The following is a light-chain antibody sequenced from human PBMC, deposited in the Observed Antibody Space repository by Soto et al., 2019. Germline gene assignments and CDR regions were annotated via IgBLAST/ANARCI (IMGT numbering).Light chain of an antibody. Sequence: EIVLTQSPGTLSWSPGERATLSCRASQSVRSTYLAWYQQKPGQAPRLLIYGASTRATGIPARFSGSGSGTEFTLSISSLQSEDFAVYYCQQYNNWPETFGQGTKVDIK. CDR3: QQYNNWPET. CDR1: QSVRSTY. J-gene: IGKJ1*01. CDR2: GAS. V-gene: IGKV3-15*01.